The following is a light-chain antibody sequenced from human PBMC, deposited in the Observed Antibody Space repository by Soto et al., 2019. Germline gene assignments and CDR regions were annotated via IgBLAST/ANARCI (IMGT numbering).Light chain of an antibody. CDR2: GAS. V-gene: IGKV3-20*01. Sequence: ELVLTQSPGTLSLSPGERATLSCRASQRINTNYLAWYQQKPGQAPRLLISGASIRATATPDRFSGSGSGTDFTLTISRLEPEDFAVYYCHQYDSWTFGQGTKVDIK. CDR3: HQYDSWT. CDR1: QRINTNY. J-gene: IGKJ1*01.